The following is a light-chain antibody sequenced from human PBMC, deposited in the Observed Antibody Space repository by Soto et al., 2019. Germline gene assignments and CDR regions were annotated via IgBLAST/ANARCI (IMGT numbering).Light chain of an antibody. CDR3: QQYNDWPRT. CDR1: QSVGIN. Sequence: EIVLTPSPATLSVSPWERATLSCRASQSVGINVAWYQQKPGRAPRLLIYGASTRATGSPDRFSASGSATEFTLTISSLLSEDFAVYYCQQYNDWPRTFGQGTKVDIK. J-gene: IGKJ1*01. V-gene: IGKV3-15*01. CDR2: GAS.